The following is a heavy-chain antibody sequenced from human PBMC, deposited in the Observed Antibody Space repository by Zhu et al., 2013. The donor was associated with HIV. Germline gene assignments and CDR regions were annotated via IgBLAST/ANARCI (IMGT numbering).Heavy chain of an antibody. CDR2: VNDSGST. V-gene: IGHV4-34*01. D-gene: IGHD3-10*01. CDR3: ARGRTTMVRGRRAGNFMDV. CDR1: GGSFSGYF. Sequence: QVQLQQWGAGLLKPSETLSLTCTVFGGSFSGYFWTWFRQSPGQGLEWIGEVNDSGSTNYHPSLRSRISMSVDTSNKQFSLNLSSVTAAETAVYYCARGRTTMVRGRRAGNFMDVWGKGTTVTVSS. J-gene: IGHJ6*03.